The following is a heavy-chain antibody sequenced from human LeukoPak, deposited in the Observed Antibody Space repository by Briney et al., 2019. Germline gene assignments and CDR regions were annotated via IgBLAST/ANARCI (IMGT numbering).Heavy chain of an antibody. J-gene: IGHJ4*02. CDR1: GYTLTELS. D-gene: IGHD5-12*01. V-gene: IGHV1-24*01. Sequence: ASVKVSCKVSGYTLTELSMHWVRRAPGKGLEWMGGFDPEDGETIYAQKFQGRVTMTEDTSTDTAHMELSSLRSEDTAVYYCATDLTLSGYVLYFDYWGQGTLVTVSS. CDR2: FDPEDGET. CDR3: ATDLTLSGYVLYFDY.